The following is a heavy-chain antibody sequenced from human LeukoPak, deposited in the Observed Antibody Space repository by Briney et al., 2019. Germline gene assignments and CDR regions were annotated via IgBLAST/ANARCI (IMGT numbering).Heavy chain of an antibody. V-gene: IGHV3-66*01. J-gene: IGHJ4*02. CDR2: IYSGGST. D-gene: IGHD6-13*01. CDR3: ARADSSSWEFDY. Sequence: GGSLRLSCAASGFTVSSNYMSWVRQAPGKGLEWVSVIYSGGSTYYADSVKGRFTISRDNSKNTLYLQMNSLRAEDTAVYYCARADSSSWEFDYWGQGTLVTVPS. CDR1: GFTVSSNY.